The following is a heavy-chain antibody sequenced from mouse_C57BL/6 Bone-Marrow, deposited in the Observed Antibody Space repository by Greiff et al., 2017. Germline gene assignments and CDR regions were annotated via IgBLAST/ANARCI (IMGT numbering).Heavy chain of an antibody. V-gene: IGHV14-4*01. Sequence: VQLKESGAELVRPGASVKLSCTASGFNIKDDYIHWVKQRPEQGLEWIGWIDPEIGDTEYASKFQGKATITSDTSSSTAYMELRSLTSEDSAVYFCARSRDYDYSWFAYWGQGTLVTVSA. D-gene: IGHD2-4*01. CDR2: IDPEIGDT. CDR3: ARSRDYDYSWFAY. CDR1: GFNIKDDY. J-gene: IGHJ3*01.